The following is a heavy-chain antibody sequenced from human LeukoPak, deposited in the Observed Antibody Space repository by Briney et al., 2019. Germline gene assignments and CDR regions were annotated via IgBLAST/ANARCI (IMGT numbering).Heavy chain of an antibody. CDR3: AKEARYSSTTRYHTFDY. CDR2: INQDGSAK. Sequence: GGSLRLSCADSGFLFSNSWMAWVRQAPGRGLEWLANINQDGSAKTCVDSVKGRFTISRDNAKNSLYLQMDSLRAEDTAVYYCAKEARYSSTTRYHTFDYWGQGTLVTFSS. J-gene: IGHJ4*02. D-gene: IGHD2-2*01. V-gene: IGHV3-7*01. CDR1: GFLFSNSW.